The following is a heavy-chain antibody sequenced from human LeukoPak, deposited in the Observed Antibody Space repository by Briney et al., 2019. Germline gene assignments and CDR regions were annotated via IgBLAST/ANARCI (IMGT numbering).Heavy chain of an antibody. V-gene: IGHV4-34*01. CDR1: GGSFSGYY. CDR3: ARELEDGYNLIYFDY. D-gene: IGHD5-24*01. J-gene: IGHJ4*02. Sequence: PSETLSLTCAVYGGSFSGYYWSWIRQPPGKGLEWIGEINHSGSTNYNPSLKSRVTISVDTSKNQFSLKLSSVAAADTAVYYCARELEDGYNLIYFDYWGQGTLVTVSS. CDR2: INHSGST.